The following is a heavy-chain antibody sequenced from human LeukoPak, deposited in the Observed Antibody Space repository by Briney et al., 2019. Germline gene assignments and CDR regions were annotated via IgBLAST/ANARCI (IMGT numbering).Heavy chain of an antibody. D-gene: IGHD3-3*01. Sequence: PSETLSLTCAVYGGSFSGYYWSWIRQPPGKGLEWIGEINHSGSTNYNPPLKSRVTISVDTSKNQFSLKLSSVTAADTAVYYCARGFRSFFMRYFQHWGQGTLVTVSS. CDR2: INHSGST. CDR1: GGSFSGYY. V-gene: IGHV4-34*01. CDR3: ARGFRSFFMRYFQH. J-gene: IGHJ1*01.